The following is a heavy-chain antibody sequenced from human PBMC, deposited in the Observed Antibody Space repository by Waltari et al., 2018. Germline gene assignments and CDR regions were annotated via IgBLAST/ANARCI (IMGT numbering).Heavy chain of an antibody. CDR2: IIPIVGTA. CDR1: GGTFSSYA. V-gene: IGHV1-69*14. Sequence: QVQLVQSGAEVKKPGSSVKVSCKASGGTFSSYAISWVRQAPGQGLEWMGGIIPIVGTANYAQKFQGRVTITADKSTSTAYMELSSLRSEDTAVYYCARGQQGSSSYYYYYMDVWGKGTTVTVSS. D-gene: IGHD6-6*01. CDR3: ARGQQGSSSYYYYYMDV. J-gene: IGHJ6*03.